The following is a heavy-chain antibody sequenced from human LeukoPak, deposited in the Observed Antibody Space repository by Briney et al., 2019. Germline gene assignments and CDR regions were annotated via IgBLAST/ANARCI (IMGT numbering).Heavy chain of an antibody. Sequence: SETLSLTCTVSGGSMNTYYWTWIRQPAGKGLQWIGYIYPSSFTNYNPSLESRVTISVDTSKNQLSLKLSSVTAADTAVYYCGGLELRYFLDPWGQGTLVTVSS. CDR1: GGSMNTYY. V-gene: IGHV4-4*07. CDR3: GGLELRYFLDP. D-gene: IGHD3-9*01. CDR2: IYPSSFT. J-gene: IGHJ5*02.